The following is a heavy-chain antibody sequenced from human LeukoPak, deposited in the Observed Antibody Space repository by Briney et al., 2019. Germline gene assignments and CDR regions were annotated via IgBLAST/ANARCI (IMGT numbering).Heavy chain of an antibody. Sequence: GGSLRLSCAASGFTFSSYAMSWVRQAPGKGLEWVSAISGSGGSTYYADSVKGRFTISRDNSKNTLYLQMNSLRAEDTAVYYCASGGGYGSGSYSMYYFDYWGQGTLVTVSS. CDR1: GFTFSSYA. D-gene: IGHD3-10*01. J-gene: IGHJ4*02. V-gene: IGHV3-23*01. CDR3: ASGGGYGSGSYSMYYFDY. CDR2: ISGSGGST.